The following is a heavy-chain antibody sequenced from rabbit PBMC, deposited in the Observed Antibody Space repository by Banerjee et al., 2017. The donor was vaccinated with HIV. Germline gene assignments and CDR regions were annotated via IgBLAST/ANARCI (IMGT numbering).Heavy chain of an antibody. CDR2: IYTSSGST. CDR1: GFTLSSYW. Sequence: QEQLEETGGDLVKPGASLTLTCTASGFTLSSYWICWVRQAPGKGREWIACIYTSSGSTWYASWAKGRFTISKTSSTTVTLQMTSLTAADTATYFCARRDVYDAAGASMYGDSMYAFNLWGQGTLVTVS. D-gene: IGHD2-1*01. J-gene: IGHJ4*01. CDR3: ARRDVYDAAGASMYGDSMYAFNL. V-gene: IGHV1S45*01.